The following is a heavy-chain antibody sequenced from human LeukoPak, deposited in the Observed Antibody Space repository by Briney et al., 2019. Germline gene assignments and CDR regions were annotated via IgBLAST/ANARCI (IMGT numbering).Heavy chain of an antibody. CDR1: GGSISSYY. CDR3: ARGTAAGTDY. D-gene: IGHD6-13*01. V-gene: IGHV4-59*01. CDR2: IYYSGST. Sequence: SVTLSLTCTVSGGSISSYYWSWIPQPPGKGLEWIGYIYYSGSTNYNPSLKSRVTISVDTSKNQFSLKLSSVTAADTAVYYCARGTAAGTDYWGQGTLVTVSS. J-gene: IGHJ4*02.